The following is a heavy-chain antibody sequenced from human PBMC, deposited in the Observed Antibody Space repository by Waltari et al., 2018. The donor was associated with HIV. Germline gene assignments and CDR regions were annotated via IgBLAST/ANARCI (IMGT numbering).Heavy chain of an antibody. CDR3: ARSHDILSGKYYGMDV. J-gene: IGHJ6*02. CDR1: GDSLTTFA. D-gene: IGHD3-9*01. CDR2: IIPLIGRG. V-gene: IGHV1-69*13. Sequence: QVQLEQPVAEVRKPGSSVKVSCKAAGDSLTTFAISWVRKAPGQGLEWMGGIIPLIGRGHYAQKFQGRLTINADESTNAVDMFLYNLRSEDTAKYYCARSHDILSGKYYGMDVWGQGTTVIVSS.